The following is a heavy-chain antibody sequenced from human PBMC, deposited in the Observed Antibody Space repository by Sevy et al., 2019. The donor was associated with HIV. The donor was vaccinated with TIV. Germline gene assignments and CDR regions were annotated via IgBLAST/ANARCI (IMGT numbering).Heavy chain of an antibody. CDR1: GFTFSANW. CDR3: AHETFGRFES. Sequence: GGCLRLSCAASGFTFSANWMNCVRQAPGKGLERVANIKGDGSDKHYVDSVEGRFTISRDNAKNLLYLQMNSLRVEDTALYYCAHETFGRFESWGQGTLVNVSS. V-gene: IGHV3-7*01. CDR2: IKGDGSDK. D-gene: IGHD3-16*01. J-gene: IGHJ4*02.